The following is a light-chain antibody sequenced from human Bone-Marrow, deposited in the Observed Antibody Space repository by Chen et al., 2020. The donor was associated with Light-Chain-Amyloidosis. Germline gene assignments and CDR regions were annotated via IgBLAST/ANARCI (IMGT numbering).Light chain of an antibody. CDR1: DSQTKY. V-gene: IGLV3-25*03. CDR2: RDT. J-gene: IGLJ2*01. Sequence: SYELTHPPSVSVSPGQPARITCSGDDSQTKYDYWYQQKPGQAPVLVIHRDTERPTGISERFSGSRSGITATLTISGVQAEDEADYHCQSADSSGTYEVIFGGGTKLTGL. CDR3: QSADSSGTYEVI.